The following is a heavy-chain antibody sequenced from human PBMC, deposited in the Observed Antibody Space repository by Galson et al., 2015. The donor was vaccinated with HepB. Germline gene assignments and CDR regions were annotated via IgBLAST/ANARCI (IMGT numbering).Heavy chain of an antibody. V-gene: IGHV3-53*01. D-gene: IGHD4-11*01. CDR3: ARDHFDYSNAIYYFDS. Sequence: SLRLSCAASGFSVSSNYMSWVRQAPGKGLEWVSVIYTGGSTYYADSVRGRFSISRDNSRNTLYLQMNSLGAADSALYYCARDHFDYSNAIYYFDSCGQGTVVTVSS. CDR2: IYTGGST. J-gene: IGHJ4*02. CDR1: GFSVSSNY.